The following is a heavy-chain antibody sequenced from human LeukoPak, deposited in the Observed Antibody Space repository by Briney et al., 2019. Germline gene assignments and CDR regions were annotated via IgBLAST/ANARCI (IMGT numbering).Heavy chain of an antibody. Sequence: VASVKVSCEASGYTFTSYGISWVRRAPGQGLEGMGWISAYNGNTNYAQKLQGRVTMTTDTSTSTAYMELRSLRSDDTAVYYCARHPIHYEAVAGPLGQGTLATVSS. CDR3: ARHPIHYEAVAGP. CDR1: GYTFTSYG. V-gene: IGHV1-18*01. J-gene: IGHJ5*02. D-gene: IGHD6-19*01. CDR2: ISAYNGNT.